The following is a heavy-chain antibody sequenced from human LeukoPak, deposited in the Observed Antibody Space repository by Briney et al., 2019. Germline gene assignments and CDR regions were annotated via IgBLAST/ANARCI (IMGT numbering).Heavy chain of an antibody. Sequence: GGSLRLSCATSGFTLSSYWMHWVRQVPGKGLEWLSRINNDGVSTSYADSVKGRFTISRDNAKNTLYLRLNSLRAEDTAIYYCAKDRRVGFLEWQDAFDIWGQGTMVTVSS. V-gene: IGHV3-74*01. CDR3: AKDRRVGFLEWQDAFDI. CDR2: INNDGVST. J-gene: IGHJ3*02. D-gene: IGHD3-3*02. CDR1: GFTLSSYW.